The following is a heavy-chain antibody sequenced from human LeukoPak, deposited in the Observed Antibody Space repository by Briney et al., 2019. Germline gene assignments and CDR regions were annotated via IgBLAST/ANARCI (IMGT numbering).Heavy chain of an antibody. CDR3: AYSSSPRAFDY. CDR1: GFTFSRFN. V-gene: IGHV3-30*02. Sequence: PGGSLRLSCVASGFTFSRFNMHWVRQAPGKGLEWVALIWYDGTDTYYADAVKGRFTISRDDSKNTVYLQMNSLRAEDTAVYYCAYSSSPRAFDYWGQGTLVTVSS. J-gene: IGHJ4*02. D-gene: IGHD6-13*01. CDR2: IWYDGTDT.